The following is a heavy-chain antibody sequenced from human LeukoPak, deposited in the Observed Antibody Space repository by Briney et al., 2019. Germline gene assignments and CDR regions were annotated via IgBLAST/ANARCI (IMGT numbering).Heavy chain of an antibody. CDR1: GGSISSGSYY. V-gene: IGHV4-61*02. CDR2: IYTSGST. D-gene: IGHD4-17*01. J-gene: IGHJ3*02. Sequence: SQTLSLTCTVSGGSISSGSYYWSWIRQPAGKGLEWIGRIYTSGSTNCNPSLKSRVTISVDTSKNQFSLKPSSVTAADTAVYYCARDGMTTVPFDIWGQGTMVTVSS. CDR3: ARDGMTTVPFDI.